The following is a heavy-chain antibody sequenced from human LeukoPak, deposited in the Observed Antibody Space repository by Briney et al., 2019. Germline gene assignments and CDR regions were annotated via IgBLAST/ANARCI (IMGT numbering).Heavy chain of an antibody. J-gene: IGHJ4*02. Sequence: GGSLRLSCAASAFSLNAYNMNWVRQAPGKGREWVSSISYTGTYIYYADSVKGRFTISRDNAKNSLYLQMNSLRAEDTALYYCAKDIFGSGSFYWGQGALVTVSS. V-gene: IGHV3-21*04. D-gene: IGHD3-22*01. CDR3: AKDIFGSGSFY. CDR2: ISYTGTYI. CDR1: AFSLNAYN.